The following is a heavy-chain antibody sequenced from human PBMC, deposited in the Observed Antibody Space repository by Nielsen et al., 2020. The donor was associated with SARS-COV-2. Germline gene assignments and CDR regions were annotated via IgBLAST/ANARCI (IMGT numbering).Heavy chain of an antibody. J-gene: IGHJ6*02. CDR2: IWYDGSNK. D-gene: IGHD6-19*01. Sequence: GGSLRLSCAASGFTFSSYGMHWVRQAPGKGLEWVAVIWYDGSNKYYADSVKGRFTISRDNSKNTLYLQMNSLRAEDTALYYCAKDTTMAGNYYYYGMDVWGQGTTVTVSS. V-gene: IGHV3-30*02. CDR1: GFTFSSYG. CDR3: AKDTTMAGNYYYYGMDV.